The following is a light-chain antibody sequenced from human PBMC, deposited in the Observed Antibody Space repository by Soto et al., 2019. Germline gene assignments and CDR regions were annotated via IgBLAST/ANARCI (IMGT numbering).Light chain of an antibody. J-gene: IGKJ1*01. CDR3: QQYSSFSRP. V-gene: IGKV1-39*01. CDR1: QSISSY. CDR2: AAS. Sequence: DSQMTQSPSSLSASVGDRVTITCRASQSISSYLNLYQQKPGKAPKLLIYAASSLQSGVPSRFSGSGSGTDFTLTISSLQPDDFATYYCQQYSSFSRPFGQGTKVDIK.